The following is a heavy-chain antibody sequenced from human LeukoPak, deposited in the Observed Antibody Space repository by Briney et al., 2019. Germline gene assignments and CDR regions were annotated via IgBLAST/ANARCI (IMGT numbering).Heavy chain of an antibody. V-gene: IGHV4-59*01. CDR2: LYYSGST. J-gene: IGHJ4*02. Sequence: SETLSLTCTVSGGSISSYYWSWIRQPPGKGLEWIGYLYYSGSTNYNPSLKSRVTISVDTSKNQFSLKLSSVTAADTAVYYCARRHPNSSRLSRPMYFDYWGQGTLVTVSS. D-gene: IGHD6-13*01. CDR3: ARRHPNSSRLSRPMYFDY. CDR1: GGSISSYY.